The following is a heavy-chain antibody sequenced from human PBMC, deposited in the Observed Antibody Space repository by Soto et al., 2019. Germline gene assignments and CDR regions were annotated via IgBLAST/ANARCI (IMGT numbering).Heavy chain of an antibody. CDR1: GFTFSSYG. V-gene: IGHV3-30*18. J-gene: IGHJ4*02. CDR2: ISYDGSNK. D-gene: IGHD6-19*01. Sequence: VQLVESGGGVVQPGRSLRLSCAASGFTFSSYGMHWVRQAPGKGLEWVAVISYDGSNKYHADSVKGRFTISRDNSKNTQYLQMNSLRAEDTAVYYCAKDAIRDSGWAYFDYWGQGTLVTVSS. CDR3: AKDAIRDSGWAYFDY.